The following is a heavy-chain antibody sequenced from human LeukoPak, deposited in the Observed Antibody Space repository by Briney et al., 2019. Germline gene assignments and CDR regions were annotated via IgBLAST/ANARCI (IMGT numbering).Heavy chain of an antibody. CDR3: ASTPDYYDRLMSFDI. Sequence: GGSLRLSCAASGLTFSGYDMHWVRQAPGKGPEWVAVMSYGGQNERYADSVKGRFTVSRDNPKNTLYLQMNSLRAEDTAVYYCASTPDYYDRLMSFDIWGQGTMVTVSS. CDR2: MSYGGQNE. D-gene: IGHD3-22*01. CDR1: GLTFSGYD. V-gene: IGHV3-30*03. J-gene: IGHJ3*02.